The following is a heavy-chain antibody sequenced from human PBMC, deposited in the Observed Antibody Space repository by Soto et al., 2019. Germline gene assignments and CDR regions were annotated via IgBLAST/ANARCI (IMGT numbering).Heavy chain of an antibody. V-gene: IGHV1-18*01. CDR1: GYPFTINR. CDR3: ARDRSGWYDF. Sequence: GASVKVSCKTSGYPFTINRLSWVRRAPGQGVEWMGWISPHNGNAKYAQKFQDRVTMTADTAASTVYMELRSLRSDDSAVFYCARDRSGWYDFWGQGTLVTVSS. CDR2: ISPHNGNA. J-gene: IGHJ4*02. D-gene: IGHD6-19*01.